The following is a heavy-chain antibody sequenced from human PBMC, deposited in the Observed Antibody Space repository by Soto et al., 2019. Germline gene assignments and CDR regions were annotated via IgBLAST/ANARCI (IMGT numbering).Heavy chain of an antibody. CDR1: GFTFSSYG. V-gene: IGHV3-30*18. CDR2: ISYDGSNK. CDR3: AKDRGQWERQYWLDY. D-gene: IGHD1-26*01. Sequence: QVQLVESGGGVVQPGGSLRLSCAASGFTFSSYGMHWVRQAPGKGLEWVAVISYDGSNKYYADSVKGRFTISRDNSKNTLYLQMNSLRAEDTAVYYCAKDRGQWERQYWLDYWGQGTLVTVSS. J-gene: IGHJ4*02.